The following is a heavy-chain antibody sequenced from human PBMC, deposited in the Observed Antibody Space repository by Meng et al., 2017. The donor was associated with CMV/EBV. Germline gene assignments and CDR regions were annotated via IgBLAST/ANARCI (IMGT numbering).Heavy chain of an antibody. D-gene: IGHD5-18*01. Sequence: CAASGFPFRNYGRHWVRQAPGKGLEWVALIAYDGNNKKYADSVKGRFTISRDNSKNTLYLQMNSLRAEDTAVYYCAKTTEYSYGYFDYWGQGTLVTVSS. CDR1: GFPFRNYG. CDR3: AKTTEYSYGYFDY. V-gene: IGHV3-30*18. CDR2: IAYDGNNK. J-gene: IGHJ4*02.